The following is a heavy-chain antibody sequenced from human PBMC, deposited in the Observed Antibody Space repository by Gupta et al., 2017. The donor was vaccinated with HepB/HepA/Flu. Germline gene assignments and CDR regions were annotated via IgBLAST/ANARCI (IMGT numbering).Heavy chain of an antibody. CDR3: ARGPYSTTTPFAHLDP. CDR1: GGSLSSCDYY. Sequence: QVLLQESGPGLVKPSQTLSLTCAVSGGSLSSCDYYWSWIRQPPGKGLESIWYMYYTGITSYNPSLKSRVSISLDMAKNQFSLKLTSVTAADTAVYYCARGPYSTTTPFAHLDPWGPGTLVTVSS. CDR2: MYYTGIT. J-gene: IGHJ5*02. D-gene: IGHD5/OR15-5a*01. V-gene: IGHV4-30-4*01.